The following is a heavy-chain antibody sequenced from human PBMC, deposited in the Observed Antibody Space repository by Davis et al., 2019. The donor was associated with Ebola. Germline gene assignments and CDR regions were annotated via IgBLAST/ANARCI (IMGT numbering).Heavy chain of an antibody. CDR2: IYYSGST. J-gene: IGHJ5*02. CDR3: ARERGKIRGAWFDP. V-gene: IGHV4-59*01. Sequence: PSETLSLTCTVSGGSISSYYWSWIRQPPGKGLEWIGYIYYSGSTNYNPSLKSRVTISVDTSKNQFSLKLSSVTAADTAVYYCARERGKIRGAWFDPWGQGTLVTVSS. CDR1: GGSISSYY. D-gene: IGHD3-10*01.